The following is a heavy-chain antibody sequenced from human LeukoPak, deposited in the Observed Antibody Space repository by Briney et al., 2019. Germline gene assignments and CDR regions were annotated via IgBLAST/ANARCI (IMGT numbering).Heavy chain of an antibody. CDR3: VRDHVYAFDV. V-gene: IGHV3-48*02. Sequence: GGSLRLSCAASGFTFSSYTMNWVRQAPGKGLEWVSYIGFGTISYADSVKGRFTTSRDNAKSSLYLLMNSLRDEDTAVYYCVRDHVYAFDVWGQGTMVTVSS. J-gene: IGHJ3*01. CDR2: IGFGTI. CDR1: GFTFSSYT.